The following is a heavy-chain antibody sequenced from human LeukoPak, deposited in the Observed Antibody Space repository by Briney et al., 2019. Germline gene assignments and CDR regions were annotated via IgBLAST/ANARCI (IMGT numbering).Heavy chain of an antibody. V-gene: IGHV1-2*06. CDR2: INPNSGDT. CDR1: GYTFTSYG. J-gene: IGHJ4*01. Sequence: ASVKVSCKASGYTFTSYGISWMRQAPGQGLEWMGRINPNSGDTNYAQKLQGRVTMTRDTSITTAYMELSRLRSDDTAMYYCARDYCSSTSCLFDYWGHGTLVTVSS. D-gene: IGHD2-2*01. CDR3: ARDYCSSTSCLFDY.